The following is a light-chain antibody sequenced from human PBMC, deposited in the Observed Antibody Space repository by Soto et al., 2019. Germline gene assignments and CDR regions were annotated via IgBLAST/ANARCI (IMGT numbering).Light chain of an antibody. J-gene: IGKJ3*01. CDR1: QSVTNNY. Sequence: EIVLTQSPATLSLSPGDTATLSCGASQSVTNNYLAWYQQKPGLAPRLLMYAASTRATGIPDRFRGSGSGTDFTLTISSREAEDFAVYYWQQYDRSPFTFGPGTKVDIK. V-gene: IGKV3D-20*01. CDR3: QQYDRSPFT. CDR2: AAS.